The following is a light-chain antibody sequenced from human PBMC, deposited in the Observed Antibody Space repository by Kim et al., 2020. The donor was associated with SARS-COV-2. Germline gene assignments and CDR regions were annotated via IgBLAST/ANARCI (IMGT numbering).Light chain of an antibody. V-gene: IGLV1-44*01. CDR2: SNI. CDR1: SSDIGSKT. Sequence: GQTATISCAGTSSDIGSKTVTWYQQLPGTTPKLLIYSNIQRPSGVPDRFSGSKSGASASLAISGLQSEDEADYYCAAWDDSLSGWVFGGGTKLTVL. CDR3: AAWDDSLSGWV. J-gene: IGLJ3*02.